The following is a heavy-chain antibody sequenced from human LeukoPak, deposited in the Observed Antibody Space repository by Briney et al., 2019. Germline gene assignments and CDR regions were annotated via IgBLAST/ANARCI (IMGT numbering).Heavy chain of an antibody. CDR2: ISGSGGST. Sequence: YPGGSLRLSCAASGFTFSSYAMSWVRQAPGKGLEWVSAISGSGGSTYYADSVKGRFTISRDNSKNTLYLQMNSLRAEDTAVYYCARDPTGTGGFDYWGQGTLVTVSS. CDR3: ARDPTGTGGFDY. V-gene: IGHV3-23*01. CDR1: GFTFSSYA. J-gene: IGHJ4*02. D-gene: IGHD1-1*01.